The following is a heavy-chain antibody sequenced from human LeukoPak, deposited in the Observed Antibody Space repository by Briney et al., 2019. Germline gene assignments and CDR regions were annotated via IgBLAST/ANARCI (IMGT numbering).Heavy chain of an antibody. Sequence: GGSLRLSCAASGFTFISYDMHWVRQPPGKGLEWVSGIDTAGGTYYAASVKGRFTISRENAKNSLSLQMNSLRAGDTAVYYCARRRYGLGSYSDAFDIWGQGTMVTVSS. CDR1: GFTFISYD. CDR2: IDTAGGT. D-gene: IGHD3-10*01. J-gene: IGHJ3*02. CDR3: ARRRYGLGSYSDAFDI. V-gene: IGHV3-13*04.